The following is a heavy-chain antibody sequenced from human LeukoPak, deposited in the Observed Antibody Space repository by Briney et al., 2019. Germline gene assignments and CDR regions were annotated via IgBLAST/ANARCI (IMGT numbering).Heavy chain of an antibody. D-gene: IGHD3-10*01. CDR1: GGSISSYY. V-gene: IGHV4-59*01. J-gene: IGHJ4*02. CDR3: ARHYGSGTYPLDY. Sequence: PSETLSLTCTVSGGSISSYYWSWIRQPPSKGLEWIGNIYYSGNTDYDPSLKRRVTISVDTSKNQFSLKLSSVTAADTAVYYCARHYGSGTYPLDYWGQGTLVTVSS. CDR2: IYYSGNT.